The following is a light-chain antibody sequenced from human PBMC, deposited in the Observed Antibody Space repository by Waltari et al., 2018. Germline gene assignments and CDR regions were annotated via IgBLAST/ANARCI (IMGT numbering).Light chain of an antibody. CDR1: QSVLYSSNNKNY. CDR3: QQYYSIPYT. Sequence: DIVMTQSPDSLAVSLGERATINCESSQSVLYSSNNKNYLAWYQQKPGQPPKLLIYWASTRDSGVPDRFSGSGSGTDFTLSISSLQAEDVAFYYCQQYYSIPYTFGQGTQLEIK. J-gene: IGKJ2*01. CDR2: WAS. V-gene: IGKV4-1*01.